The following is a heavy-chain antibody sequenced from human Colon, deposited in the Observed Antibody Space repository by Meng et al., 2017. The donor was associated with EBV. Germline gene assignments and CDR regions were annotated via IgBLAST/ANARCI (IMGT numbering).Heavy chain of an antibody. CDR2: IYQCGIP. CDR3: ARVMRYQLLRFFAY. Sequence: VQLQEWGPELVKPSGTLSLTGAVSGDSVRSVNWWTWVRQHPGKGLEWIGEIYQCGIPNYNPSLEIRVPISVDHSKTPFSLDLTSVPAADTAVYFCARVMRYQLLRFFAYWGQGILVTVSS. V-gene: IGHV4-4*02. CDR1: GDSVRSVNW. J-gene: IGHJ4*02. D-gene: IGHD2-2*01.